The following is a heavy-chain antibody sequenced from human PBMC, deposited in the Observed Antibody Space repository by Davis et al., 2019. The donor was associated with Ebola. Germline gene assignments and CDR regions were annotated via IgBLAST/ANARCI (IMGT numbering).Heavy chain of an antibody. CDR1: GFTFSGSA. Sequence: PGGSLRLSCAASGFTFSGSAMHWVRQASGKGLEWVGCIRSKANSYATAYAASVKGRFTISRDDSKNTAYLQMNSLKTEDTAVYYCTVAVAGTVSVDYWGQGTLVTVSS. J-gene: IGHJ4*02. V-gene: IGHV3-73*01. D-gene: IGHD6-19*01. CDR2: IRSKANSYAT. CDR3: TVAVAGTVSVDY.